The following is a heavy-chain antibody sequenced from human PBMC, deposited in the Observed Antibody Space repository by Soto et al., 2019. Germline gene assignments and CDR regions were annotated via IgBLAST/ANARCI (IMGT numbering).Heavy chain of an antibody. D-gene: IGHD6-19*01. J-gene: IGHJ3*02. CDR2: IYYSGST. V-gene: IGHV4-59*01. Sequence: QVQLQESGPGLVKPSETLSLTCTVSGGSISSYYWSWIRQPPGKGLEWIGYIYYSGSTNYNPSLKSRVTISVDTSKNQCSLKLSSVTAAVTAVYYCARQQWLVLNAFDIWGQGTMVTVSS. CDR3: ARQQWLVLNAFDI. CDR1: GGSISSYY.